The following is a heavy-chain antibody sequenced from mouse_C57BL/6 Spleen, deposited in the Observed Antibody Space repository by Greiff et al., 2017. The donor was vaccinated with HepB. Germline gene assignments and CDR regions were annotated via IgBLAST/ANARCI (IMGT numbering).Heavy chain of an antibody. D-gene: IGHD1-1*01. Sequence: VQLKESGPELVKPGDSVKISCKASGYSFTGYFMNWVMQSHGKSLEWIGRINPYNGDTFYNQKFKGKATLTVDKSSSTAHMELRSLTSEDSAVYYCARDYYGSSYRYFDVWGTGTTVTVSS. CDR3: ARDYYGSSYRYFDV. J-gene: IGHJ1*03. V-gene: IGHV1-20*01. CDR2: INPYNGDT. CDR1: GYSFTGYF.